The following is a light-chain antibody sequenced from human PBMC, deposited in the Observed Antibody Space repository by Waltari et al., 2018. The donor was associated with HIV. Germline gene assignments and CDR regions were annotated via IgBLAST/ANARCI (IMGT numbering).Light chain of an antibody. CDR3: GTWDSSLSAVV. Sequence: QSVLTQPPSVSAAPGQKVTISCSGRTSNIGKNYASWYQRLPGTAPKLPISDNSERPSGIPDRFSGSKSGTSATLGITGLQTGDEADYYCGTWDSSLSAVVFGTGTKVTVL. CDR2: DNS. V-gene: IGLV1-51*01. CDR1: TSNIGKNY. J-gene: IGLJ1*01.